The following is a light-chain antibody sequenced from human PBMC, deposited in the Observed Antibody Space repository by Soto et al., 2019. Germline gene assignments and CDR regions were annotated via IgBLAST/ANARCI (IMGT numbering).Light chain of an antibody. V-gene: IGKV4-1*01. J-gene: IGKJ1*01. CDR3: LQYYSSPRT. Sequence: DIVMTQSPDSLAVSLRERATISCKSSQSVLSSSNNKNYLAWYQQKPGQPPKLLISWASTRESGVPDRFSGSGSGTDFTLTISSLQAEDVAVYYCLQYYSSPRTFGQGTKVDIK. CDR2: WAS. CDR1: QSVLSSSNNKNY.